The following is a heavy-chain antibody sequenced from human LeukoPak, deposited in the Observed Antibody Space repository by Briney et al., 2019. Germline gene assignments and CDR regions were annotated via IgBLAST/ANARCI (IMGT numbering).Heavy chain of an antibody. V-gene: IGHV3-74*01. J-gene: IGHJ4*02. D-gene: IGHD3-3*01. CDR2: INSDGSST. CDR3: ARVGKGCITIFGVVGYYFDY. Sequence: PGGSLRLSCAASGFTFSSYWMHWVRQAPGKGLVWVSRINSDGSSTSYADSVKGRFTISRDNAKNTLYLQMNSLRAEDTAVYYCARVGKGCITIFGVVGYYFDYWGQGTLVTVSS. CDR1: GFTFSSYW.